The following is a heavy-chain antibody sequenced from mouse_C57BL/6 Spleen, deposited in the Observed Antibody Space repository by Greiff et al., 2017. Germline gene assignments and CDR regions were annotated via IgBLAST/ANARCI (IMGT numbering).Heavy chain of an antibody. D-gene: IGHD2-2*01. Sequence: VKLQQSGPELVKPGASVKISCKASGYAFSSSWMNWVKQRPGKGLEWIGRIYPGDGDTNYNGKFKGKATLTADKSSSTAYMQLSSLTSEDSAVYFCARRGGYDEGLAYWGQGTLVTVSA. V-gene: IGHV1-82*01. CDR2: IYPGDGDT. J-gene: IGHJ3*01. CDR3: ARRGGYDEGLAY. CDR1: GYAFSSSW.